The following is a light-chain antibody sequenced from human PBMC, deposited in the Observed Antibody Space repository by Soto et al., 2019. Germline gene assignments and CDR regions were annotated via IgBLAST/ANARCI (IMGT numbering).Light chain of an antibody. J-gene: IGKJ1*01. Sequence: DIQLTQSPPTLSASVGDRVTITCRASQSIRYYLAWYQQMPGKAPKLLTYGASSLQSGVPSRFSGSGSGTEFTLTISSLQPDDFATYFCQHHNSDSQTFGQGTKVDIK. CDR3: QHHNSDSQT. CDR2: GAS. CDR1: QSIRYY. V-gene: IGKV1-5*01.